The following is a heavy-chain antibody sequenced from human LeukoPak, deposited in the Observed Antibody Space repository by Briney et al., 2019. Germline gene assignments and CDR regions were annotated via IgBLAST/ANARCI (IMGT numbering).Heavy chain of an antibody. Sequence: PSETLSLTCTVSGGSISSSSYYWGWIRQPPGKGLEWIGSIYYSGSTYYNPSLKSRVTISVDTSKNQFSLKLSSVTAADTAVYYCARVRGSGSYPDYWGQGTLVTVSS. D-gene: IGHD3-10*01. CDR1: GGSISSSSYY. J-gene: IGHJ4*02. CDR3: ARVRGSGSYPDY. V-gene: IGHV4-39*01. CDR2: IYYSGST.